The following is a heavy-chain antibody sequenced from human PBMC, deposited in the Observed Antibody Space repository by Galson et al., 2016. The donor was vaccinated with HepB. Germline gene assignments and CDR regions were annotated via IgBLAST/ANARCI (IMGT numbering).Heavy chain of an antibody. D-gene: IGHD6-13*01. Sequence: SVKVSCKASGYTFSTYYMHWVRQVPGHGLEWMGIISPSGDSTSYAQKFQGRVTMTRDTSTRTVSMELSSLRSEDTAVYYCARAAGISSSDYYFDYWGQRTLVTVSS. CDR2: ISPSGDST. CDR3: ARAAGISSSDYYFDY. J-gene: IGHJ4*02. V-gene: IGHV1-46*01. CDR1: GYTFSTYY.